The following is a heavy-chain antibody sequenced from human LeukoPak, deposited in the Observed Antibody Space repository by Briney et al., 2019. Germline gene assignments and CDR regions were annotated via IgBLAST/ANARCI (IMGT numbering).Heavy chain of an antibody. CDR1: GFTLSTYW. D-gene: IGHD6-19*01. J-gene: IGHJ4*02. CDR3: ARDRGSSGRLGRFDN. CDR2: IKQDGSEK. Sequence: PGGSLRLSCAASGFTLSTYWMSWVRQAPGKGLEWVANIKQDGSEKYYVDSVKGGFTISRDNAKKLLYLQMNSLRVEDTAVYYCARDRGSSGRLGRFDNWGQGTLVTVSP. V-gene: IGHV3-7*01.